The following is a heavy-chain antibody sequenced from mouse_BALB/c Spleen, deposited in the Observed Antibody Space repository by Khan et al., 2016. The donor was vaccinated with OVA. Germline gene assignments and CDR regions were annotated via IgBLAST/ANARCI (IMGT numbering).Heavy chain of an antibody. Sequence: QLEESGPGLVKPSQSLSLTCTVAGYSITSDYAWNWIRQFPGNKLGWMGYISYSGSTGYNPSLKSRISITRDTSKNQFFLQLNSVTTEDTATXYCASELGRYYAMDYWGQGTSVTVSS. V-gene: IGHV3-2*02. CDR1: GYSITSDYA. D-gene: IGHD4-1*01. CDR3: ASELGRYYAMDY. CDR2: ISYSGST. J-gene: IGHJ4*01.